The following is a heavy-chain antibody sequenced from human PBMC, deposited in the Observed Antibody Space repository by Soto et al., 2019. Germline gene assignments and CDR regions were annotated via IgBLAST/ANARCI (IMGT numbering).Heavy chain of an antibody. CDR2: ISYDGSNK. CDR1: GFTFSSYA. CDR3: ARDSSSWVGGVSDYYYYGMDV. Sequence: GGSLRLSCAASGFTFSSYAMHWVRQAPGKGLEWVAVISYDGSNKYYADSVKGRFTISRDNSKNTLYLQMNSLRAEDTAVYYCARDSSSWVGGVSDYYYYGMDVWGQGTTVTVSS. D-gene: IGHD6-13*01. J-gene: IGHJ6*02. V-gene: IGHV3-30-3*01.